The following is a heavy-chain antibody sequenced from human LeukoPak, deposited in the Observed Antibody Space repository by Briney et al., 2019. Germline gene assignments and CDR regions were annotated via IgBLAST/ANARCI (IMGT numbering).Heavy chain of an antibody. V-gene: IGHV1-8*03. CDR1: GYTFTSYD. Sequence: AASVKVSCKASGYTFTSYDINWVRQATGQGLEWMGWMNPNSGNTGYAQKFQGRVTITRNTSISTAYMELSSLRSEDTAVYYCARVHDYGDSDAFDIWGQGTMVTVSS. D-gene: IGHD4-17*01. J-gene: IGHJ3*02. CDR2: MNPNSGNT. CDR3: ARVHDYGDSDAFDI.